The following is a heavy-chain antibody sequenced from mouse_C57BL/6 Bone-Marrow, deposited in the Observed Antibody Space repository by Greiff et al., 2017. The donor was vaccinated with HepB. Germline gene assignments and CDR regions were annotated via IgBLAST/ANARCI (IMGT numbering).Heavy chain of an antibody. CDR3: AREDYGYDYAMDY. Sequence: VQLQQPGAELVKPGASVKLSCKASGYTFTSYWMHWVKQRPGQGLEWIGMIHPNSGSTNYNEKFKSKATLTVDKSSSTAYMQLSSLTSEDSAVYYCAREDYGYDYAMDYWGQGTSVTVSS. J-gene: IGHJ4*01. CDR1: GYTFTSYW. CDR2: IHPNSGST. D-gene: IGHD2-2*01. V-gene: IGHV1-64*01.